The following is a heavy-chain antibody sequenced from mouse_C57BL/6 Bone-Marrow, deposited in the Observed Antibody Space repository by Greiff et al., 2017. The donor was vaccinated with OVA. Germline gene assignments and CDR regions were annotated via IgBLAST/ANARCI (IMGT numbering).Heavy chain of an antibody. CDR1: GYSITSGYY. J-gene: IGHJ3*01. V-gene: IGHV3-6*01. CDR3: ARGNWDGAY. D-gene: IGHD4-1*01. CDR2: ISYDGSN. Sequence: DVQLQESGPGLVKPSQSLSLTCSVTGYSITSGYYWNWIRQFPGNKLEWMGYISYDGSNNYNPSLKNRISITRDTSKNQFFLKLNSVTTEDTATYYCARGNWDGAYWGQGTLVTVSA.